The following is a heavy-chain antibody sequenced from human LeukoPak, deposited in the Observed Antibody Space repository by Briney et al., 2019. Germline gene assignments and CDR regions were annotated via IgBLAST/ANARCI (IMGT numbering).Heavy chain of an antibody. CDR2: ISAGGGGT. CDR1: GFTFNSYG. V-gene: IGHV3-23*01. Sequence: PGGSLRLSCAASGFTFNSYGMHWVRQAPGKGLEWVSSISAGGGGTSNADSVKGRFTISRDNSKNTLYLQMNSLTAEDTAVYYCAKRSRTEYYFDSWGQGTLVTVSS. CDR3: AKRSRTEYYFDS. J-gene: IGHJ4*02.